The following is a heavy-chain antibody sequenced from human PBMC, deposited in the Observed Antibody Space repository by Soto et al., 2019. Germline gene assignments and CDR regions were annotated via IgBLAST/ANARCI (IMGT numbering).Heavy chain of an antibody. J-gene: IGHJ4*02. CDR1: GYTFTSYY. CDR2: INPSGGST. CDR3: ARVRGGCSSTSCWYYFDY. D-gene: IGHD2-2*01. Sequence: QVQLVQSGAEVKKPGASVKVSCKASGYTFTSYYMHWVRQAPGQGLEWMGIINPSGGSTSYAQKFQGRVTMTRDTSRSTVYMELSSLRSEDTAVYYCARVRGGCSSTSCWYYFDYWGQGTLVTVSS. V-gene: IGHV1-46*03.